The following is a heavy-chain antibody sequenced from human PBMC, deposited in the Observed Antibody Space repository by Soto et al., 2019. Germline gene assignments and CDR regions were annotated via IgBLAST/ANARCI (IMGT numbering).Heavy chain of an antibody. D-gene: IGHD3-9*01. CDR2: INPGNGNT. Sequence: ASVKVSCKASGYTFPRYAMNWVRQAPGRSPEWMGWINPGNGNTKYSQRFQGRVTITRDTSASTAYMELSSLTSEDTAVYYCARRGALTSYYYGYYFDYWGQGTLVTVSS. J-gene: IGHJ4*02. V-gene: IGHV1-3*01. CDR3: ARRGALTSYYYGYYFDY. CDR1: GYTFPRYA.